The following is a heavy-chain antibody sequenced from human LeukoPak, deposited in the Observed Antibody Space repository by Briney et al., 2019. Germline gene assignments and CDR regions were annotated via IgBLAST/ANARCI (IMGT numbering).Heavy chain of an antibody. J-gene: IGHJ3*02. CDR3: ARGMDLYCSSLTCYNDAFDI. CDR1: TYSISSGHY. CDR2: VYHSGSA. D-gene: IGHD2-2*02. V-gene: IGHV4-38-2*02. Sequence: PSETLSLTCTVSTYSISSGHYWGWIRQPPGKGLEWIGSVYHSGSAYSNPSLNSRVTISVDTSKNQFSLKLSSVTAADTAVYYCARGMDLYCSSLTCYNDAFDIWGQGTLVTVSS.